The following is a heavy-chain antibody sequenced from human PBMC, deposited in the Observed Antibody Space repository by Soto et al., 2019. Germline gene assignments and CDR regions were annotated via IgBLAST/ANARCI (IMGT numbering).Heavy chain of an antibody. V-gene: IGHV3-23*01. Sequence: PGGSLRLSCAASGFTFSSYAMSWVRQAPGKGPEWVSAISGSGDSTYYADSVKGRFTISRDNSKNTLYLQMNSLRAEDMAVYYCAKDLSPYCGGDCYPYWGQGTLVTVSS. D-gene: IGHD2-21*02. CDR3: AKDLSPYCGGDCYPY. CDR1: GFTFSSYA. J-gene: IGHJ4*02. CDR2: ISGSGDST.